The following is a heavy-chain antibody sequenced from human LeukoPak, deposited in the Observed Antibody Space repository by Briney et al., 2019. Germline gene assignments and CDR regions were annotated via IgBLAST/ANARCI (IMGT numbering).Heavy chain of an antibody. CDR3: AKDGGGDGMDV. Sequence: QPGRSLRLSCAASGFTFDDYAMPWVRQAPGKGLEWVSGISWNSGSIGYADSVKGRFTISRDNAKNSLYLQMNSLRAEDTALYYCAKDGGGDGMDVWGQGTTVTVSS. D-gene: IGHD2-21*01. V-gene: IGHV3-9*01. CDR1: GFTFDDYA. J-gene: IGHJ6*02. CDR2: ISWNSGSI.